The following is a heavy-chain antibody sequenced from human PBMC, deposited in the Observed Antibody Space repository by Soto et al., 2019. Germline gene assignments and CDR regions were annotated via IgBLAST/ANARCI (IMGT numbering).Heavy chain of an antibody. V-gene: IGHV3-7*01. D-gene: IGHD3-22*01. CDR3: ARGWGYFDSSGFPYLYAMDV. Sequence: GGSLRLSCAASGFTFSTYWMSWVRQAPGKGLEWVANIKEDGSEKYYVDSVEGRFTISRDNAKNSLYPQMTSLRAEDTALYYCARGWGYFDSSGFPYLYAMDVWGQGTTVTVSS. CDR2: IKEDGSEK. J-gene: IGHJ6*02. CDR1: GFTFSTYW.